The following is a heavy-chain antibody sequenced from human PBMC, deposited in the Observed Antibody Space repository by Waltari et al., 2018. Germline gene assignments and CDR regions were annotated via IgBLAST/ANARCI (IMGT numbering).Heavy chain of an antibody. J-gene: IGHJ4*02. CDR3: ATGSWGFYLDY. CDR1: GFSFSDYS. CDR2: ISSSSGYT. D-gene: IGHD7-27*01. Sequence: EVHLVESGGGLVKPGGSLRLSCAASGFSFSDYSMNWVRQAPGKGLEWVSSISSSSGYTHYADSVKGRFTISRDNAKNSLYLQMNSLRAEDTAVYYCATGSWGFYLDYWGQGTLVTVSS. V-gene: IGHV3-21*01.